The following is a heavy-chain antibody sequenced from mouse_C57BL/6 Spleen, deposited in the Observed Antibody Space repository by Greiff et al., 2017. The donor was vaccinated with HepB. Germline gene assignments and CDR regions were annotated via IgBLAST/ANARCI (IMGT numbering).Heavy chain of an antibody. Sequence: VQLQESGAELVRPGASVTLSCKASGYTFTDYEMHWVKQTPVHGLEWIGAIDPETGGTAYNQKFKGKAILTADKSSSTAYMELRSLTSEDSAVYYCTRGGYCYFDYWGQGTTLTVSS. J-gene: IGHJ2*01. V-gene: IGHV1-15*01. CDR3: TRGGYCYFDY. CDR2: IDPETGGT. D-gene: IGHD2-3*01. CDR1: GYTFTDYE.